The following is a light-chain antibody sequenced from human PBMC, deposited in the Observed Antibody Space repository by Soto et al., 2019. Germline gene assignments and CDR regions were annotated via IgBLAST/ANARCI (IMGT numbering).Light chain of an antibody. CDR2: AAS. Sequence: DIQMTQSPSSLSASVGDRVTITCRASQSISTLLNWYQQKPGKAPKVLIYAASSLYSGVPSRFSGGGSGTDFTLTISSLQPEDFATYYRQQSYSTPRTFGQGTKLEIK. J-gene: IGKJ2*01. CDR3: QQSYSTPRT. V-gene: IGKV1-39*01. CDR1: QSISTL.